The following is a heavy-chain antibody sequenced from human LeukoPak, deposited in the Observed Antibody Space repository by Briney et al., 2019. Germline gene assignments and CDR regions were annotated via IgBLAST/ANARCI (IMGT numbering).Heavy chain of an antibody. CDR2: INPNSGGT. CDR1: GYTFSGYY. J-gene: IGHJ4*02. Sequence: ASVKVSCKASGYTFSGYYMHWVRQAPGQGLEWMGWINPNSGGTNYAQKFQGRVTMTRDTSISTAYMELSRLRSDDTAVYYCARRVVPAALFDYWGQGTLVTVSS. D-gene: IGHD2-2*01. V-gene: IGHV1-2*02. CDR3: ARRVVPAALFDY.